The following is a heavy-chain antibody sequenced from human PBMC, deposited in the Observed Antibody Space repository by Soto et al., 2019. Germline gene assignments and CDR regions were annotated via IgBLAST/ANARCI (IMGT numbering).Heavy chain of an antibody. J-gene: IGHJ6*02. CDR2: IRSKANSYAT. CDR3: TIGGLDYSKDFYYYYGMDV. Sequence: EVQLVESGGGLVQPGGSLKLSCAASGFTFSGSAMHWVRQASGKGLEWVGRIRSKANSYATAYAASVKGRFTISRDDSKNTAYLQMNSPKTEDTAVYYCTIGGLDYSKDFYYYYGMDVWGQGTTVTVSS. V-gene: IGHV3-73*02. CDR1: GFTFSGSA. D-gene: IGHD4-4*01.